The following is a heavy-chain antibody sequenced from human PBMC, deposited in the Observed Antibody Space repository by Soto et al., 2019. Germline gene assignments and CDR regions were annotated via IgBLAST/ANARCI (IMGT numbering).Heavy chain of an antibody. V-gene: IGHV4-30-2*01. CDR2: ISHSGST. Sequence: QLQLQESGPGLVKPSQTLSLTCAVSGGSISSGGYSWSWIRQPPGKGLEWIGYISHSGSTYFNPSLKSRVTISVDRSKNQFSLKLSSVTAADTAVYYCARGGLLPDYWGQGTLVTVSS. CDR1: GGSISSGGYS. J-gene: IGHJ4*02. CDR3: ARGGLLPDY. D-gene: IGHD6-19*01.